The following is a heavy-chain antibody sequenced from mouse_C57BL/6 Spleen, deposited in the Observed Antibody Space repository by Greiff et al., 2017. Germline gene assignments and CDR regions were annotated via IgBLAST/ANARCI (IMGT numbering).Heavy chain of an antibody. D-gene: IGHD4-1*01. V-gene: IGHV5-6*02. CDR2: LSSGGSYT. J-gene: IGHJ4*01. CDR1: GFTFSSYG. CDR3: ARGGGGTYAMDY. Sequence: EVKLVESGGDLVKPGGSLKLSYAASGFTFSSYGMSWVRQTPDKRLAWVATLSSGGSYTYYPDSVKGRFTISRDNAKNTLYLQMSSLKSEDTAMYYWARGGGGTYAMDYWGQGTSVTVSS.